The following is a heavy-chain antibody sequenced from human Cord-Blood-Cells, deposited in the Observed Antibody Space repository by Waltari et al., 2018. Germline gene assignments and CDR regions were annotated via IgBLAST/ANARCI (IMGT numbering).Heavy chain of an antibody. CDR2: MNPNSGNT. D-gene: IGHD6-6*01. CDR3: ATAPGVIAARDAFDI. J-gene: IGHJ3*02. CDR1: GYTFTSYD. Sequence: QVKLVQSGAEVKKPGASVKVSCTAHGYTFTSYDINWGRQDTGQGLEWMGWMNPNSGNTGYAQKFQGRVTITRNTSISTAYMELSSLRSEDTAMYYCATAPGVIAARDAFDIWGQGTMVTVSS. V-gene: IGHV1-8*03.